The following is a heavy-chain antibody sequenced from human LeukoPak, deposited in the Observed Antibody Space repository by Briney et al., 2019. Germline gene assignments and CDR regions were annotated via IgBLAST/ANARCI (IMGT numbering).Heavy chain of an antibody. J-gene: IGHJ4*02. Sequence: SETLSLTCTVSGGSISGYYWTWVRQPAGKGLEWIGRIYSSGSANYNPSLKSRVTMSLNTSKNQFSLRLTSVTAADTAVYYCARLSGYDWESFYDYWGQGTLVTVSS. CDR1: GGSISGYY. CDR2: IYSSGSA. V-gene: IGHV4-4*07. CDR3: ARLSGYDWESFYDY. D-gene: IGHD5-12*01.